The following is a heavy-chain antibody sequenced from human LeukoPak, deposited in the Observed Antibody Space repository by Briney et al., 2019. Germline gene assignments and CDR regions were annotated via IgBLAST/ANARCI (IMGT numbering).Heavy chain of an antibody. CDR2: INPNSGNT. J-gene: IGHJ4*02. CDR3: ARAPGYSYGALVDY. D-gene: IGHD5-18*01. CDR1: GYTFTGYY. Sequence: ASVKVSCKASGYTFTGYYMHWVRQAPGQGLEWMGWINPNSGNTGYAQKFQGRVTITRNTSISTAYMELSSLRSEDTAVYYCARAPGYSYGALVDYWGQGTLVTVSS. V-gene: IGHV1-8*03.